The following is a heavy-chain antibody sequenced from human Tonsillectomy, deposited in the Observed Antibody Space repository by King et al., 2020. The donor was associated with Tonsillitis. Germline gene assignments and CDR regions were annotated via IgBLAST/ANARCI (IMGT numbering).Heavy chain of an antibody. Sequence: QLVQSGAEVKKPGSSVKVSCKASGGTFNSYAISWVRQAPGQGLEWMGGIIPIFGTANYAQKFQGRLTITADEFTSTVYMELSSLRSEDTAVYYCASEESGWERSHYYYYYGMDVWGQGTTVTVSS. D-gene: IGHD1-26*01. J-gene: IGHJ6*02. CDR3: ASEESGWERSHYYYYYGMDV. CDR1: GGTFNSYA. V-gene: IGHV1-69*12. CDR2: IIPIFGTA.